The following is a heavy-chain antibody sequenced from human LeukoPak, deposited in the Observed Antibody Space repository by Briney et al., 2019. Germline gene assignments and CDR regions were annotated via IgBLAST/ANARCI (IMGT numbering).Heavy chain of an antibody. Sequence: GGSLRLSCAASGFTFTNYWMTWVRQAPGKGLEFVANINQDESVKNYVDSVKGRFTISRDNPKNTLYPQMNSLRAEDTAVYYCARESNSGYYLSYWGQGTLVTVSS. V-gene: IGHV3-7*01. CDR3: ARESNSGYYLSY. J-gene: IGHJ4*02. CDR2: INQDESVK. D-gene: IGHD3-22*01. CDR1: GFTFTNYW.